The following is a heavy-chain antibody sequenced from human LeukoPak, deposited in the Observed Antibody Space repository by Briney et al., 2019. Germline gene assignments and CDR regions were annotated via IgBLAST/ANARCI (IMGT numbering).Heavy chain of an antibody. D-gene: IGHD3-10*01. J-gene: IGHJ4*02. CDR1: GFTFSSYA. Sequence: GGSLRLSCAASGFTFSSYAMSWVRQAPGKGLEWVSAISGSGGSTYYADSVKGRFTISRDNAKNSLYLQMNSLRAEDTAIYYCAGYGSGSFWGQGTLVTVSS. V-gene: IGHV3-23*01. CDR3: AGYGSGSF. CDR2: ISGSGGST.